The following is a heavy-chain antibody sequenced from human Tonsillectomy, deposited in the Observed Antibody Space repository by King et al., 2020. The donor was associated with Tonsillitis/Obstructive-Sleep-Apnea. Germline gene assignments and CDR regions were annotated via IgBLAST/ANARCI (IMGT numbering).Heavy chain of an antibody. CDR3: ASSRFGGCVDP. V-gene: IGHV3-48*03. J-gene: IGHJ5*02. D-gene: IGHD3-16*01. CDR1: GFTFSSYE. Sequence: VQLVESGGGLVQPGGSLRVSCAASGFTFSSYEMNWVRQAPGKGLEWVSYISSSGSTIYYADSVKGRFTISRDNAKNSLYLQMNSLRAEDTAVYHCASSRFGGCVDPWGQGTLVTVSS. CDR2: ISSSGSTI.